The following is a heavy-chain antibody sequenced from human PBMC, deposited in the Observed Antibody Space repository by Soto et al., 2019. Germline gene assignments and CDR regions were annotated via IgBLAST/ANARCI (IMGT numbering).Heavy chain of an antibody. CDR1: GFTFSTYA. Sequence: GGSLRLSCAASGFTFSTYAMSWVRQAPGKGLEWVSAISGSGGSTYYADSVKGRFTISRDNSKNTLYLQMNSLGAEDTAVYYCARYYDYSGGTSGGMDVWGQGT. CDR3: ARYYDYSGGTSGGMDV. J-gene: IGHJ6*02. V-gene: IGHV3-23*01. CDR2: ISGSGGST. D-gene: IGHD3-22*01.